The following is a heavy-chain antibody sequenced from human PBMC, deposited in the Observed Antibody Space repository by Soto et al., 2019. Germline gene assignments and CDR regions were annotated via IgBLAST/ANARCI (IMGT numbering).Heavy chain of an antibody. Sequence: GGSLRLCCAASGFTFSSYGMHWVRQAPGKGLEWVAVISYDGSNKYYADSVKGRFTISRDNSKNTLYLQMNSLRAEDTAVYYCAKNLQQPRIYYYYGMDVWGQGTTVTV. CDR3: AKNLQQPRIYYYYGMDV. J-gene: IGHJ6*02. CDR2: ISYDGSNK. V-gene: IGHV3-30*18. CDR1: GFTFSSYG. D-gene: IGHD6-13*01.